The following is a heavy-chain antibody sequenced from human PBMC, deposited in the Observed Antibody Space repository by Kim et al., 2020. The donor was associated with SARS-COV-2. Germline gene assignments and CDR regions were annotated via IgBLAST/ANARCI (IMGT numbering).Heavy chain of an antibody. V-gene: IGHV4-34*01. CDR2: INHSGST. Sequence: SETLSLTCAVYGGSFSGYYWSWIRQPPGKGLEWIGEINHSGSTNYNPSLKSRVTISVDTSKNQFSLKLSSVTAADTAVYYCARSQPTFDYWGQGTLVTVSS. J-gene: IGHJ4*02. CDR1: GGSFSGYY. CDR3: ARSQPTFDY.